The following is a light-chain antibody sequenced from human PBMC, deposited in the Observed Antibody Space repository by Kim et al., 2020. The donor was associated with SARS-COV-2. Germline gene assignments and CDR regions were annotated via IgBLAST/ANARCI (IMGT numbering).Light chain of an antibody. CDR3: QKYNSAPWT. CDR1: QGISNY. V-gene: IGKV1-27*01. Sequence: AAVGDRVTITCRASQGISNYLAWYQQKPGKVPKLLIYAASALQSGVPSRFSGSGSGTDFTLTISSLQPEDVATYYSQKYNSAPWTFGQGTKVEIK. CDR2: AAS. J-gene: IGKJ1*01.